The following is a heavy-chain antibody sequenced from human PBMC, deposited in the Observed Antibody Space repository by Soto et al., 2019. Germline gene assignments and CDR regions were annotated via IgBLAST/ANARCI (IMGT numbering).Heavy chain of an antibody. D-gene: IGHD2-8*01. J-gene: IGHJ5*02. V-gene: IGHV4-39*01. CDR3: AGLNFRIEAESNGRSNWFAP. CDR2: IFYTGRT. Sequence: SETLSLTCTVSGGSISNPSYYWGWVRQPPGKGLEWIGDIFYTGRTYYSPSLKSRVTISVDTSKEQFSLNLTSVTAADTAVYFCAGLNFRIEAESNGRSNWFAPWDPGILVNVS. CDR1: GGSISNPSYY.